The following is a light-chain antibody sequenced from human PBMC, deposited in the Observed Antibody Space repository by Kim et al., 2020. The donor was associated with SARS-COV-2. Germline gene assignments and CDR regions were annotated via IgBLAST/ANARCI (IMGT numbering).Light chain of an antibody. J-gene: IGLJ2*01. CDR1: SSDIGSYNL. CDR3: SSYGGGSNHVL. Sequence: QSITISCTGSSSDIGSYNLVSWYQQLPGKGPKLIMYDVTKRPSAVSNRFSGSKSGNTASLTISGLQADDEAEYYCSSYGGGSNHVLFGGGTTLTVL. CDR2: DVT. V-gene: IGLV2-23*02.